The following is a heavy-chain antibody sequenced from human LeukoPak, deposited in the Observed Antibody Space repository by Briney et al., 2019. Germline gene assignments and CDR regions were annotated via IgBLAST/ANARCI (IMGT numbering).Heavy chain of an antibody. CDR2: INHSGST. D-gene: IGHD6-19*01. V-gene: IGHV4-34*01. CDR3: AKTHSSGWLLDY. Sequence: KPSETLSLTCAVYGVSFSGYYWSWIRQPPGKGLEWIGEINHSGSTNYNPSLKSRVTISVDTSKNQFSLKLSSVTAAEKAVYYCAKTHSSGWLLDYWGQGTLVTVSS. J-gene: IGHJ4*02. CDR1: GVSFSGYY.